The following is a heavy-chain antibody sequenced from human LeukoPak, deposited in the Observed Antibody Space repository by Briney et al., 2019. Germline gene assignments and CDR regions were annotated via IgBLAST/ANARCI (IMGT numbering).Heavy chain of an antibody. Sequence: SSETLSLTCAVYGGSLSGYYWSWIRQSPGKGLEWIGEINDSGSTNYNPSLKSRVTISVDTSKNQFSLKLSSVTAADTAVYYCARVPTVTFFDYWGQGALVTVSS. D-gene: IGHD4-17*01. CDR1: GGSLSGYY. CDR3: ARVPTVTFFDY. J-gene: IGHJ4*02. V-gene: IGHV4-34*01. CDR2: INDSGST.